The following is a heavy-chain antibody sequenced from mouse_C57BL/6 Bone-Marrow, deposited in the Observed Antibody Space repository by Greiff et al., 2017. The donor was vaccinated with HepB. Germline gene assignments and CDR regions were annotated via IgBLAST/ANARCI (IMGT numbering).Heavy chain of an antibody. CDR1: GFTFSSYA. CDR2: ISDGGSYT. V-gene: IGHV5-4*01. CDR3: ARDGNSNYGSAMDY. D-gene: IGHD2-5*01. Sequence: EVQLVESGGGLVKPGGSLKLSCAASGFTFSSYAMSWVRQTPEKRLEWVATISDGGSYTYYPDNVKGRFTISRDNAKNNRYLQMSHLKSEDTAMYYCARDGNSNYGSAMDYWGQGSSVTVST. J-gene: IGHJ4*01.